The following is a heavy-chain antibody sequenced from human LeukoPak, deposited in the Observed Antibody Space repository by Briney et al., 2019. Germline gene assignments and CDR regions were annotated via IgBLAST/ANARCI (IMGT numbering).Heavy chain of an antibody. CDR1: GYTFTSYD. CDR2: MNPNSGNT. V-gene: IGHV1-8*01. J-gene: IGHJ4*02. Sequence: ASVKLSCKASGYTFTSYDINYGGQTTRQRLEWMGWMNPNSGNTGYAHKFRGRVNMPRNSYFSTGYMELSSLRFEDAAVYYCASFDIAVAGTLDYWGQGTLVTVSS. D-gene: IGHD6-19*01. CDR3: ASFDIAVAGTLDY.